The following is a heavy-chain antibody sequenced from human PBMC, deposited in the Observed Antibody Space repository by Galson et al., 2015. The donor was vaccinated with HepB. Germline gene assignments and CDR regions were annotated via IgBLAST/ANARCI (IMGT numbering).Heavy chain of an antibody. V-gene: IGHV1-69*04. J-gene: IGHJ4*02. Sequence: SVKVSCKASGGTFSSFAISWVRQAPGQGLELMGRIIPILGIVNNVQKFQGRVTFTADKSTSTAYIELNSLTSEDTAVYYCATAPRLKYSGGSCYHDYWGQGTLVTVSS. CDR2: IIPILGIV. CDR3: ATAPRLKYSGGSCYHDY. CDR1: GGTFSSFA. D-gene: IGHD2-15*01.